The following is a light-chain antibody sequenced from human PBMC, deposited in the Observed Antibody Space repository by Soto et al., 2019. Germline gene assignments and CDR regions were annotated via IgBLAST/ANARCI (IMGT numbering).Light chain of an antibody. CDR1: QSISKY. Sequence: DIQMTQSPSSLSASVGDRVTVTCRASQSISKYLSWFQQKPGKAPKLLIYATSSLQSGVPSRFSGSGSGTDFTLTISSLQPEDFATYYCQQSDSTPPWTFGQGTKVEIK. CDR2: ATS. J-gene: IGKJ1*01. V-gene: IGKV1-39*01. CDR3: QQSDSTPPWT.